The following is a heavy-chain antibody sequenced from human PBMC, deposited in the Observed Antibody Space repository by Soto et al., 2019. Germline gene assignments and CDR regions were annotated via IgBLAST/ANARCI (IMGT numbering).Heavy chain of an antibody. Sequence: PGGSLRLSCAASGFTFSSYGMHWVRQAPGKGLEWVAVIWYDGSNKYYADSVKGRFTISRDNSKNTLYLQMNSLRAEDTAVYYCARDLDSSGYLGYWGQGTLVTVSS. V-gene: IGHV3-33*01. D-gene: IGHD3-22*01. CDR2: IWYDGSNK. CDR1: GFTFSSYG. J-gene: IGHJ4*02. CDR3: ARDLDSSGYLGY.